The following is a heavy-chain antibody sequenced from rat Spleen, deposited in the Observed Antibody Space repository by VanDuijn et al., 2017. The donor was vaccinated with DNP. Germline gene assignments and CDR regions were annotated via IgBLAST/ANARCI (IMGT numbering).Heavy chain of an antibody. CDR2: ISYNGGTP. CDR1: GFTFTDYN. Sequence: EVQLVESGGGLVQPGRSLKLSCEASGFTFTDYNMAWVRQAPAKGLEWVATISYNGGTPYYRDSVKGRFTVSRDNAKSTLYLQMNSLRSEDTATYYCARQANNNFYVMDAWGQGASVTVSS. D-gene: IGHD1-10*01. J-gene: IGHJ4*01. CDR3: ARQANNNFYVMDA. V-gene: IGHV5-7*01.